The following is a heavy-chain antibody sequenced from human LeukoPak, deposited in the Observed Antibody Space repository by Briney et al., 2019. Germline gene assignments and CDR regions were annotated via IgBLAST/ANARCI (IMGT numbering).Heavy chain of an antibody. Sequence: GGSLRLSGAAFEFAFGNYWRTWVRQPPGRGRGWLANINQDGSDKYYVDSVKGRFTISRDNAKNSLYLQMNSLRAEDTAVYYCARVVVLITKPDFDYWGQGTLVTVSS. CDR1: EFAFGNYW. V-gene: IGHV3-7*01. CDR2: INQDGSDK. CDR3: ARVVVLITKPDFDY. D-gene: IGHD3-22*01. J-gene: IGHJ4*02.